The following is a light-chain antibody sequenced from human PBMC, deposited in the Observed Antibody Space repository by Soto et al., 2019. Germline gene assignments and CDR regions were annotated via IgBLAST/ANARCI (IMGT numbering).Light chain of an antibody. CDR1: SSNIGSNT. V-gene: IGLV1-44*01. J-gene: IGLJ1*01. CDR3: AAWDDSLNAFYV. CDR2: SNN. Sequence: QSVLTQPPSASGTPGQRVTISCSGSSSNIGSNTVNWYQQLPGTAPKLLIYSNNQRPSGVPDRFSGSKSGTSASLAISGLQSEDDADYYCAAWDDSLNAFYVFGTVTKVTV.